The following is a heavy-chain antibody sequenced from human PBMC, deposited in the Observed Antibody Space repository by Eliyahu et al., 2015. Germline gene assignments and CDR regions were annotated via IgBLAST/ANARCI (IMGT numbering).Heavy chain of an antibody. CDR3: ARGRYGSGSYYNVHYYYGMDV. D-gene: IGHD3-10*01. CDR1: GYTFTSYD. Sequence: QVQLVQSGAEVKKPGASVKVSCKASGYTFTSYDSNWVRQATGQGLEWMGWMNPNSGNTGYAQKFQGRVTMTRNTSISTAYMELSSLRSEDTTVYYCARGRYGSGSYYNVHYYYGMDVWGQGTTVTVSS. V-gene: IGHV1-8*01. CDR2: MNPNSGNT. J-gene: IGHJ6*02.